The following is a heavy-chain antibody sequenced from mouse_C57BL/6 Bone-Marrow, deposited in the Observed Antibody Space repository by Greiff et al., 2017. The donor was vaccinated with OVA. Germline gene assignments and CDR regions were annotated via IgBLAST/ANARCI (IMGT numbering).Heavy chain of an antibody. Sequence: EVQLQQSGAELVRPGASVKLSCTASGFNIKDDYMHWVKQRPEQGLEWIGWIDPENGDTEYASKFQGKATITADTSSNTAYLQLSSLTSEDTAVYYCTTPLVVVVATGDYWGQGTTLTVSS. D-gene: IGHD1-1*01. CDR1: GFNIKDDY. J-gene: IGHJ2*01. CDR3: TTPLVVVVATGDY. CDR2: IDPENGDT. V-gene: IGHV14-4*01.